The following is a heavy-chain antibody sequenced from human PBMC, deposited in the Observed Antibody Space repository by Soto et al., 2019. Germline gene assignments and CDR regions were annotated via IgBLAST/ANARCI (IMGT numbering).Heavy chain of an antibody. Sequence: QVQLVQSGAEVKKPGSSVKVSCKASGGTFSSSAISWVRQAPGQGLEWMGGIIPIFGTANYGQKFQGRVTITADESTSTAYMELSRLRSEDTAEYYCARGTNYYDRGHDYWCQGTLVTVSS. J-gene: IGHJ4*02. CDR1: GGTFSSSA. CDR3: ARGTNYYDRGHDY. D-gene: IGHD3-22*01. V-gene: IGHV1-69*12. CDR2: IIPIFGTA.